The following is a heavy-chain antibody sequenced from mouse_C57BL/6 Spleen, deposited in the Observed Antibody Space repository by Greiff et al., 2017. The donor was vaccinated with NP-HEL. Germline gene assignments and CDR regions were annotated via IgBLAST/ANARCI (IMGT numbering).Heavy chain of an antibody. V-gene: IGHV1-59*01. D-gene: IGHD1-1*01. CDR3: ARYHITRRYFDV. J-gene: IGHJ1*03. CDR2: IDPSDSYT. CDR1: GYTFTSYW. Sequence: QVQLQQSGAELVRPGTSVKLSCKASGYTFTSYWMHWVKQRPGQGLEWIGVIDPSDSYTNYNQKFKGKATLTVDTSSSTAYMQLSSLTSEDSAVYYCARYHITRRYFDVWGTGTTVTVSS.